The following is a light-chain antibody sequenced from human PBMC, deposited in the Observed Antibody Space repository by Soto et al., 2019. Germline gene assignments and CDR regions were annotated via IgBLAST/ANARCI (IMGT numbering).Light chain of an antibody. V-gene: IGKV3-11*01. CDR3: QHRSTWPPIT. CDR2: DSS. Sequence: IVLTQSPATLSLSPGERATLSCRASQSVSIYLAWYQQKPGQAPRLLIYDSSNRAAGIPARFSARGSGTDFTLFISNLEPEDSAVYYCQHRSTWPPITCGQGTRLEIK. CDR1: QSVSIY. J-gene: IGKJ5*01.